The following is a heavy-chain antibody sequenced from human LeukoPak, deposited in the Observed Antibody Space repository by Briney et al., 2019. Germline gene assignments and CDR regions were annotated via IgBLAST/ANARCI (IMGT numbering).Heavy chain of an antibody. CDR2: IYYSGNS. J-gene: IGHJ5*02. Sequence: SETLSLTCTVSGGSISTYYWSWIRQPPGKGLEWIGYIYYSGNSNYNPSLKSRVTISVDTSKNQFSLNVSSVTAADTAVYYCARGGASSQWFDPWGQGTLVTVSS. CDR1: GGSISTYY. D-gene: IGHD2-15*01. CDR3: ARGGASSQWFDP. V-gene: IGHV4-59*01.